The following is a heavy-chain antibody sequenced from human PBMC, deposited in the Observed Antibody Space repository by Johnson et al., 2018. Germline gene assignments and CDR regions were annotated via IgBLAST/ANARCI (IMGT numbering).Heavy chain of an antibody. CDR1: GFTFGNYA. J-gene: IGHJ6*02. Sequence: EVQLVETGGGLVQPGRSLTLSCAASGFTFGNYAMHWVRPAPGMGLEWVSGISWRSGNIGYADSVKGRFTISRDNAKKSLYLQMSTLRPEDTAFYYCAKEWQFGEINPMDVWGQGTTVTVSS. D-gene: IGHD3-10*01. V-gene: IGHV3-9*01. CDR3: AKEWQFGEINPMDV. CDR2: ISWRSGNI.